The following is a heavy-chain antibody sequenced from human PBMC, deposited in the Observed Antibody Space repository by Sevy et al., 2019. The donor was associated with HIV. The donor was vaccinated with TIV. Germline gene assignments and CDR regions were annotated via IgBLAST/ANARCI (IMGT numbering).Heavy chain of an antibody. CDR1: GFTFSSYN. J-gene: IGHJ4*02. D-gene: IGHD6-13*01. Sequence: GGSLRLSCAASGFTFSSYNMNWVRQAPGKGLEWVSSISSSSSYIYYADSVKGRFTISRDNAKNSLYLQMNSLRAEDTAVYYCARAPQQLVMREFDYWGQGTLVTVSS. CDR3: ARAPQQLVMREFDY. V-gene: IGHV3-21*01. CDR2: ISSSSSYI.